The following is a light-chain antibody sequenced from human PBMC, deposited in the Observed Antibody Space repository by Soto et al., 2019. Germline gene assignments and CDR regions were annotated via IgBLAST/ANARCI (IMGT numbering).Light chain of an antibody. J-gene: IGKJ2*01. CDR1: QGISSY. CDR3: QQLNSYPPSYT. CDR2: AAS. V-gene: IGKV1-9*01. Sequence: DIQLTQSPSFLSASVGDGVTITCRASQGISSYLAWYQQKPGKAPKLLIYAASTLQSGVPSRFSGSGSGTEYTLTISSLQPEDFATYYCQQLNSYPPSYTFGQGTKLEIK.